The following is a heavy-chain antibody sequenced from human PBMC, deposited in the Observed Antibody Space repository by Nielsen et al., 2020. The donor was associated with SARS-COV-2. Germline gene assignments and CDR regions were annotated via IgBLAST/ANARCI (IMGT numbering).Heavy chain of an antibody. CDR2: ISAYNGNT. V-gene: IGHV1-18*01. CDR3: ARHFIPGIAAAAFDY. J-gene: IGHJ4*02. D-gene: IGHD6-13*01. Sequence: ASVTVSYKASGYTFTSYGISWVRQAPGQGLEWMGWISAYNGNTNYAQKLQGRVTMTTDTSTSTAYMELRSLRSDDPAVYYCARHFIPGIAAAAFDYWGQGTLVTVSS. CDR1: GYTFTSYG.